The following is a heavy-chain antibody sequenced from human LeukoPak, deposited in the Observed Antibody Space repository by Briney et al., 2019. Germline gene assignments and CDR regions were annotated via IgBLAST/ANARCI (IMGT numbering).Heavy chain of an antibody. CDR1: GFTFNDYA. CDR2: ISWNTVSI. CDR3: ARVIRDPLSSSSWNTAIQFGTRFDY. V-gene: IGHV3-9*01. Sequence: GGSLRLSCAASGFTFNDYAMHWVRQAPGKGLEWVSGISWNTVSIGFADSVKGRFTISRDNAKNSLYLQMNSLRAEDTAVYYCARVIRDPLSSSSWNTAIQFGTRFDYWGQGTLVTVSS. D-gene: IGHD6-6*01. J-gene: IGHJ4*02.